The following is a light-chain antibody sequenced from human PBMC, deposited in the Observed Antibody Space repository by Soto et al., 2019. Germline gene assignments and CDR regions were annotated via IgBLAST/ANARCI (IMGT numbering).Light chain of an antibody. V-gene: IGKV1-39*01. CDR2: AAS. Sequence: DIQMTQSPSSLSASVGDRVTITCRGSQSISSYLNWYQQKPGKAPKLLIYAASSLQSGVPSRFSGSGSGTDFTLTISRLQPEDFATYYCQQSYSTPRTVGGGTKVEIK. CDR1: QSISSY. J-gene: IGKJ4*01. CDR3: QQSYSTPRT.